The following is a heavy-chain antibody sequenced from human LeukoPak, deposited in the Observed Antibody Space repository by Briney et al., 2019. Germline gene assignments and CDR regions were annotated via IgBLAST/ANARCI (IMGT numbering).Heavy chain of an antibody. CDR1: GGSISSGSYY. CDR2: IYTSGST. Sequence: SETLSLTCTVSGGSISSGSYYWSWIRQPAGKGLESIGRIYTSGSTNYNPSLKSRVTISVDTSKNQFSLKLSSVTAADTAVYYCASSTYYYGSGSYFPADYWGQGTLVTVSS. V-gene: IGHV4-61*02. D-gene: IGHD3-10*01. J-gene: IGHJ4*02. CDR3: ASSTYYYGSGSYFPADY.